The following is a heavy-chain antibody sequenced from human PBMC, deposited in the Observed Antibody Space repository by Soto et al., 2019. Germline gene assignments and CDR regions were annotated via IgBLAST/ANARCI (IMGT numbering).Heavy chain of an antibody. V-gene: IGHV1-46*01. D-gene: IGHD3-3*01. Sequence: ASVKVSCKASGYTFTSYYMHWVRQAPGQGLEWMGIINPSGGSTSYAQKFQGRVTMTRDTSTSTVYMELSSLRSEDTAVYYCAREGITIFGVVRGSEAYYYYYGMDVWG. J-gene: IGHJ6*02. CDR2: INPSGGST. CDR3: AREGITIFGVVRGSEAYYYYYGMDV. CDR1: GYTFTSYY.